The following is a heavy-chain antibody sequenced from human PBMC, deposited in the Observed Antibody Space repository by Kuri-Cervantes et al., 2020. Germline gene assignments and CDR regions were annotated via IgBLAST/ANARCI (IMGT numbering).Heavy chain of an antibody. CDR3: ATLDVDTAMVDY. Sequence: SETLSLTCTVSGGSISSGDYYWSWIRQPPGKGLEWIGYIYYSGSTYYNPSLKSRVTISVDTSKNQFSLKLSSVTAADTAVYYCATLDVDTAMVDYWGQGTLVTVSS. CDR1: GGSISSGDYY. D-gene: IGHD5-18*01. V-gene: IGHV4-30-4*01. J-gene: IGHJ4*02. CDR2: IYYSGST.